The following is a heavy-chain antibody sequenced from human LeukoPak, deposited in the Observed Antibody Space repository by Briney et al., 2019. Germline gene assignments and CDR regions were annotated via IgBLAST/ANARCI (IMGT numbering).Heavy chain of an antibody. V-gene: IGHV4-34*01. CDR1: GGSFSGYY. Sequence: SETLSLTCAVYGGSFSGYYWSWIRQPPGKGLEWIGEINHSGSTNYNPSLKSRVTISVDTSKNQFSQKLSSVTAADTAVYYCARGAWEPAGYWGQGTLVTVSS. D-gene: IGHD1-14*01. J-gene: IGHJ4*02. CDR2: INHSGST. CDR3: ARGAWEPAGY.